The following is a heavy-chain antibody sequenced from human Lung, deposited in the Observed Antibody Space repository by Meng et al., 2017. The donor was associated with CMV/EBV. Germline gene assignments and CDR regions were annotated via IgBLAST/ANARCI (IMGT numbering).Heavy chain of an antibody. J-gene: IGHJ5*02. V-gene: IGHV7-4-1*02. D-gene: IGHD2/OR15-2a*01. CDR2: ISTNTGTP. Sequence: QVQLVQSGAEGKRPGAPVKVSCKASGYTFSTYTINWVRQAHGRGLEWMGWISTNTGTPTYTQGFTGRFVFSLDTSVSTAYLQISSLKAEDTAVYYCARGGNFDPWGQGTLVTVSS. CDR1: GYTFSTYT. CDR3: ARGGNFDP.